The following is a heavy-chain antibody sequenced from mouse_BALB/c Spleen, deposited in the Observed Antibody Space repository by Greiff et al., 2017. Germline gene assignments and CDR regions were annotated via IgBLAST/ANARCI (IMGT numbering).Heavy chain of an antibody. D-gene: IGHD2-10*01. CDR2: IDPANGNT. CDR1: GFNIKDTY. V-gene: IGHV14-3*02. Sequence: EVQLQESGAELVKPGASVKLSCTASGFNIKDTYMHWVKQRPEQGLEWIGRIDPANGNTKYDPKFQGKATITADTSSNTAYLQLSSLTSEDTAVYYCARSYYGNRDYAMDYWGQGTSVTVSS. J-gene: IGHJ4*01. CDR3: ARSYYGNRDYAMDY.